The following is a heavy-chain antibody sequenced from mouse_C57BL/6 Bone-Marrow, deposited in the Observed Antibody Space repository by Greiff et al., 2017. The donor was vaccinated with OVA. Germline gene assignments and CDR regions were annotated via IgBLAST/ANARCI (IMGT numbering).Heavy chain of an antibody. J-gene: IGHJ3*01. CDR2: FYPVSGSI. V-gene: IGHV1-62-2*01. Sequence: VQLQQSGAELVKPGASVKLSCKASGYTFTEYTIHWVKQRSGQGLEWIGWFYPVSGSIKYNEKFKDNATFTADKSSSTFYMELSRLTSEDSAVYFCARHEERGYDYPWFAYWGQGTLVTVSA. D-gene: IGHD2-4*01. CDR3: ARHEERGYDYPWFAY. CDR1: GYTFTEYT.